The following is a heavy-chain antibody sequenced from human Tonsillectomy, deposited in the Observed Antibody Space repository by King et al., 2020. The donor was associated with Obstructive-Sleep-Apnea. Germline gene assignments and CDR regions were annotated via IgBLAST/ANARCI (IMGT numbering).Heavy chain of an antibody. CDR2: INPNSGGT. CDR3: ARDYYGSGSLFFDY. D-gene: IGHD3-10*01. CDR1: GYTFTGYY. Sequence: VQLVESGAEVKKPGASVKVSCKASGYTFTGYYMHWVRQAPGQGLEWMGWINPNSGGTNYAQKFQGRVTMTRDTYISTAYMELSRLRSDDTAVYYCARDYYGSGSLFFDYWGQGTLVTVSS. V-gene: IGHV1-2*02. J-gene: IGHJ4*02.